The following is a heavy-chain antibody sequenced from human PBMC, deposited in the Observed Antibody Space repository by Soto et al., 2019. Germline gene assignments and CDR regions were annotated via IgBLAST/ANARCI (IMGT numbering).Heavy chain of an antibody. CDR3: ARDLGYCSRTSCSLYYYYGMDV. Sequence: GGSLRLSCAASGFTFSSYAMHWVRQAPGKGLEWVAVISYDGSNKYYADSVKGRFTISRDNSKNTLYLQMNSLRAEDTAVYYCARDLGYCSRTSCSLYYYYGMDVWRQGTTVTVSS. CDR1: GFTFSSYA. J-gene: IGHJ6*02. CDR2: ISYDGSNK. D-gene: IGHD2-2*03. V-gene: IGHV3-30-3*01.